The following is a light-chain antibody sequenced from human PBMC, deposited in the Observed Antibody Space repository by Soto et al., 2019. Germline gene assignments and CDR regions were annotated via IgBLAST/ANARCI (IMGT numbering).Light chain of an antibody. V-gene: IGKV3-11*01. Sequence: EIVLTQSPATLSLSPGAGGTLSCRASQSVSTNVAWYQQKPGQAPRLLIYDVSNRATGIPGRFSGSGSGTDFTLTISGLEHGDVAVYYCQQRSSFGQGTRLEIK. CDR3: QQRSS. CDR1: QSVSTN. J-gene: IGKJ5*01. CDR2: DVS.